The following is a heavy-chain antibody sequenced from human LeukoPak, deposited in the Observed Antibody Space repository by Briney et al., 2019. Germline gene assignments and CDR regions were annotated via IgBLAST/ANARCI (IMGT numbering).Heavy chain of an antibody. V-gene: IGHV3-21*01. J-gene: IGHJ4*02. CDR1: GFTFSRYS. CDR2: ISSSNYI. Sequence: GGSLRLSCAVFGFTFSRYSMSWVRQAPGKGLEWVSSISSSNYIYYADSVKGRFTISRDNAKTSLYLQMDSLTAEDTAIYFCARDFLGHCSGGSCALDYWGQGTLVTVSS. D-gene: IGHD2-15*01. CDR3: ARDFLGHCSGGSCALDY.